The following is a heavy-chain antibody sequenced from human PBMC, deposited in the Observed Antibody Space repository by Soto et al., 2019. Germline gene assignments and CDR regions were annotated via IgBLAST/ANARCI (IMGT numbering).Heavy chain of an antibody. Sequence: QVQLQQWGAGLLKPSETLSLTCAVYGGSFSGYYWSWIRQPPGKGLEWIGEINHSGSTNYNPSLKSRVTISVDTSKNQFSLKLSSVTAADTAVYYCARDSYYYGSGSLRSWYWFDPWGQGTLVTVSS. CDR3: ARDSYYYGSGSLRSWYWFDP. J-gene: IGHJ5*02. CDR1: GGSFSGYY. CDR2: INHSGST. D-gene: IGHD3-10*01. V-gene: IGHV4-34*01.